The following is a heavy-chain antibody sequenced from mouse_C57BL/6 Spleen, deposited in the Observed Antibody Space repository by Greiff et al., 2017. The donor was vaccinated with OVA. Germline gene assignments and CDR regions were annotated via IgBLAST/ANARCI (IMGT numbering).Heavy chain of an antibody. CDR1: GYTFTDYY. J-gene: IGHJ3*01. V-gene: IGHV1-26*01. CDR3: ARSFYSKVAY. CDR2: INPNNGGT. D-gene: IGHD2-5*01. Sequence: VQLQQSGPELVKPGASVKISCKASGYTFTDYYMNWVKQSHGKSLEWIGDINPNNGGTSYNQKFKGKATLTVDKSSSTAYMELRSLTSEDSAVYYCARSFYSKVAYWGQGTLVTVSA.